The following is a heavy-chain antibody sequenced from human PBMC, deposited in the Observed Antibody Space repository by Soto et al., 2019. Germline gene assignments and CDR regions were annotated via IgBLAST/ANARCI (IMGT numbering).Heavy chain of an antibody. Sequence: EVQLLESGGGLLQPGGSLRLSCAASGFTFRSYAMSWVRQAPGKGLEWVSAIGGSSGSTDYADSVKGRFTISRDNSKNTLFLQMNSLRAEDTAVYYCAKDSSSTSCYAFDYWGQGTLVTVSS. V-gene: IGHV3-23*01. CDR1: GFTFRSYA. CDR2: IGGSSGST. D-gene: IGHD2-2*01. CDR3: AKDSSSTSCYAFDY. J-gene: IGHJ4*02.